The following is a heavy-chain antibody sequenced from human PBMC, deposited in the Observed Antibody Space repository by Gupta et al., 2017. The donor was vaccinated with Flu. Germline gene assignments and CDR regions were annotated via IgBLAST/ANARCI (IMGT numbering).Heavy chain of an antibody. D-gene: IGHD3-9*01. CDR2: LDYNGRT. V-gene: IGHV4-39*01. Sequence: QLQESGPGLVKPAETLSLTCSVSGASIKWNEWSWGWVRQTPGKGLEWVLSLDYNGRTYRNPSLNSRVTMSVDPAKKQFSLKLTGVTASDTAVYYCASSGSYDVFDTWGQGIRVTVSS. CDR3: ASSGSYDVFDT. J-gene: IGHJ4*02. CDR1: GASIKWNEWS.